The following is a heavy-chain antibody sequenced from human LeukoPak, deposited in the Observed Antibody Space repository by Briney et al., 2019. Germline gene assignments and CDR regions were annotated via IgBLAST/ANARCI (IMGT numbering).Heavy chain of an antibody. Sequence: GGSLRLSCAASGFTLSSYGMHWVRQAPGKGLEWVAVISYDGSNKYYADSVKGRFTISRDNSKNTLYLQMNSLRAEDTAVYYCARADCSSTSCYKGGGAFDIWGQGTMVTVSS. CDR1: GFTLSSYG. J-gene: IGHJ3*02. CDR2: ISYDGSNK. V-gene: IGHV3-30*03. D-gene: IGHD2-2*02. CDR3: ARADCSSTSCYKGGGAFDI.